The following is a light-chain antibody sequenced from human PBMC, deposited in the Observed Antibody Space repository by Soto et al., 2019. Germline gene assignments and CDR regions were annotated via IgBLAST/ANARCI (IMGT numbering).Light chain of an antibody. J-gene: IGLJ2*01. Sequence: FMLTQPHSVSESPGKTVTISCTRSGGGIASNYVQWYQQRPGSAPTTVIYEDTQRPSGVPDRFSGSIDSSSNSASLTISGLKPEDEAEYYCQSYDSSKYVVFGGGTKLTVL. CDR1: GGGIASNY. CDR3: QSYDSSKYVV. CDR2: EDT. V-gene: IGLV6-57*03.